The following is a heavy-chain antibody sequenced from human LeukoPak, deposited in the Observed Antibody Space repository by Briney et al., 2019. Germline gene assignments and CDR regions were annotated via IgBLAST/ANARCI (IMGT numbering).Heavy chain of an antibody. CDR1: GGSISSYY. Sequence: SETLSLTCTVSGGSISSYYWSWIRQPPGKGLEWIGYIYYSGSTNYNPSLKSRVTISVDTSKNQFSLKLSSVTAADTAVYYCASSSGYSSSWYGRWFGPWGQGTLVTVSS. J-gene: IGHJ5*02. D-gene: IGHD6-13*01. V-gene: IGHV4-59*01. CDR2: IYYSGST. CDR3: ASSSGYSSSWYGRWFGP.